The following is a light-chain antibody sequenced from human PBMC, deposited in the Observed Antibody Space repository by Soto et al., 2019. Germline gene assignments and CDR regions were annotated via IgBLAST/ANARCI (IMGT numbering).Light chain of an antibody. CDR1: QSVSSN. CDR3: QQYNKWPLFT. J-gene: IGKJ3*01. Sequence: EIVMTQSPATLSVSPGERATLSCRASQSVSSNLAWYQQRPGQAPRLLIYGASTRATGIPARFSGSGSGTEFTLTIGCLQSEDFAVYYCQQYNKWPLFTFGPGNRVDIK. CDR2: GAS. V-gene: IGKV3-15*01.